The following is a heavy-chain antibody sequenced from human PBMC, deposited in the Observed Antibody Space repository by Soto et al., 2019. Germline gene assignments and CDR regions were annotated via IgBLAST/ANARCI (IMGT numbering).Heavy chain of an antibody. CDR1: GGSINSSSYF. V-gene: IGHV4-39*01. D-gene: IGHD6-19*01. J-gene: IGHJ5*02. CDR3: ARHYSSGSRNWFDP. Sequence: SSETLSLTCSVSGGSINSSSYFWVWVRQPPGKGLEWIGSIYYSGSTYYNPSLRSRVTISVDTSKNQFSLKLSSVTAADTAVFYCARHYSSGSRNWFDPWGQGTLVTVS. CDR2: IYYSGST.